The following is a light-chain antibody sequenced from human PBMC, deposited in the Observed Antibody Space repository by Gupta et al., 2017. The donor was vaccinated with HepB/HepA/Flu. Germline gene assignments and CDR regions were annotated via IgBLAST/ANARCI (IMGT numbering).Light chain of an antibody. CDR3: MQGTHWPYT. J-gene: IGKJ2*01. CDR2: KVS. CDR1: QSLVYSDGNIY. V-gene: IGKV2-30*01. Sequence: EAVLTQSPLSLPVTLGQPASISCRSSQSLVYSDGNIYLNWFHQRPGQSPRHLIYKVSNRDSGVPDRFRATGSGTDFTLKISRVEAEDVGIYYCMQGTHWPYTFGQGTKLEIK.